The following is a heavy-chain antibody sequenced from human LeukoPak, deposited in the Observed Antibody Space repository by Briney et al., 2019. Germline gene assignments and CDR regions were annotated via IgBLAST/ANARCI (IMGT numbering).Heavy chain of an antibody. CDR2: IYYSGST. V-gene: IGHV4-39*07. CDR1: GGSISSSSYY. CDR3: ASARRRGSYYYYYYYMDV. J-gene: IGHJ6*03. Sequence: SETLSLTCTVSGGSISSSSYYWGWIRQPPGKGLEWIGNIYYSGSTYYKPSLKSRVTISLDTPKNQFSLKLSSVTAADTAVYYCASARRRGSYYYYYYYMDVWGKGTTVTVSS. D-gene: IGHD5-12*01.